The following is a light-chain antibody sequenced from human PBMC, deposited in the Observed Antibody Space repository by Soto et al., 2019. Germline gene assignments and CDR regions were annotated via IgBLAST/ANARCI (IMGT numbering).Light chain of an antibody. CDR1: SSNIGNNY. J-gene: IGLJ2*01. CDR3: GTGDSSLIAGV. Sequence: QSVLTQPPSVSAAPGQKVTISCSGSSSNIGNNYVSWYQHLPGTAPKLLIYDNDKRPSGIPDRFSGTKSGTSATLGITGLQTGDEADYYCGTGDSSLIAGVFGGGTQLTVL. V-gene: IGLV1-51*01. CDR2: DND.